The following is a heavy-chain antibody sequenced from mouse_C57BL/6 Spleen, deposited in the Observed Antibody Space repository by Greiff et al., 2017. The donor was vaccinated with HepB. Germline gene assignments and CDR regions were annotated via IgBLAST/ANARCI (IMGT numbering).Heavy chain of an antibody. J-gene: IGHJ4*01. CDR1: GYSFTGYY. V-gene: IGHV1-42*01. D-gene: IGHD2-2*01. Sequence: VQLQQSGPELVRPGASVKISCKASGYSFTGYYMNWVKQSPEKSLEWIGEINPSTGGTTYNQKFKAKATLTVDKSSSTAYMQLKSLTSEDSAVYYCATGYYDAMDYWGQGTSVTVSS. CDR3: ATGYYDAMDY. CDR2: INPSTGGT.